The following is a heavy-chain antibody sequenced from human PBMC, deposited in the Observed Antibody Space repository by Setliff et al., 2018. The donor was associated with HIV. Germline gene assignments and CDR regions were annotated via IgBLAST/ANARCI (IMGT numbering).Heavy chain of an antibody. CDR3: ARPGSRSDWRH. V-gene: IGHV4-39*01. Sequence: KPSETLSLTCTVSGGPMTTISSYWGWIRQSPGKGLEWIASIYYGGSTYYNPSLKSRTTISLDTSKNQFSLTLRSVTAADTAMYYCARPGSRSDWRHWGRGTLVTVSS. CDR1: GGPMTTISSY. D-gene: IGHD6-19*01. J-gene: IGHJ4*02. CDR2: IYYGGST.